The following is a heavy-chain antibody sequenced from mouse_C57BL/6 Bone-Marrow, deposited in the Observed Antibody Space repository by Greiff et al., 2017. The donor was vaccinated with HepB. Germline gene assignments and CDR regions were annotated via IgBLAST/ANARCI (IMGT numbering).Heavy chain of an antibody. CDR1: GYTFTSYG. Sequence: QVQLQQSGAELARPGASVKLSCKASGYTFTSYGISWVKQRTGQGLEWIGEIYPRSGNTYYNEKFKGKATLTADKSSSTAYMELRSLTSEDSAVYFCAREDDGYPYFDYWGQGTTLTVSS. D-gene: IGHD2-3*01. CDR3: AREDDGYPYFDY. V-gene: IGHV1-81*01. J-gene: IGHJ2*01. CDR2: IYPRSGNT.